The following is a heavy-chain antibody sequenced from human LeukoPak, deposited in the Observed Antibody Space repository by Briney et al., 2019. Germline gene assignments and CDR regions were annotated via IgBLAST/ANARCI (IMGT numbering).Heavy chain of an antibody. CDR3: ARAPLSIVVVPAANAFDI. Sequence: ASVKVSCKASGYTFTSYGISWVRQAPGQGLEWMGWISAYNGNTNYAQKLQGRVTMTTDTSTSTAYMKLRSLRSDDTAVYYCARAPLSIVVVPAANAFDIWGQGTMVTVSS. D-gene: IGHD2-2*01. CDR1: GYTFTSYG. V-gene: IGHV1-18*04. CDR2: ISAYNGNT. J-gene: IGHJ3*02.